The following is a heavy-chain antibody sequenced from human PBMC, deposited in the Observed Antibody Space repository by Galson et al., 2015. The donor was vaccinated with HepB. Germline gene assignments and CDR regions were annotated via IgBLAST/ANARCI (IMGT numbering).Heavy chain of an antibody. CDR1: GFTFSTYA. CDR2: ISYDGSFE. CDR3: ARRDYYGGDTEDGFNM. V-gene: IGHV3-30-3*01. D-gene: IGHD4-23*01. Sequence: SLRLSCAASGFTFSTYAMHWVRQAPGKGLDWVAIISYDGSFESYADSVKGRFTISRDNSKNTLYLQMNSLRVEDTAVYYCARRDYYGGDTEDGFNMWGQGTVVTVSS. J-gene: IGHJ3*02.